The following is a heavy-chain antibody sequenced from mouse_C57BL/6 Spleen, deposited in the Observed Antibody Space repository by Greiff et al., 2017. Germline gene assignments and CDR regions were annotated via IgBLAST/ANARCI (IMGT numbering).Heavy chain of an antibody. V-gene: IGHV1-18*01. CDR3: ARAYYFDY. CDR1: GYTFTDYN. Sequence: VQLQQSGPELVKPGASVKIPCKASGYTFTDYNMDWVKQSHGKSLEWIGDINPNNGGTIYNQKFKGKATLTVDKSSSKAYIERRSLTSEDTAVYYCARAYYFDYWGQGTTLTVSS. J-gene: IGHJ2*01. CDR2: INPNNGGT.